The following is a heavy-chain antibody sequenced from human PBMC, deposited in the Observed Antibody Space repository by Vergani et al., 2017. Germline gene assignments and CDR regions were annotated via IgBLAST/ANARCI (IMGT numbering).Heavy chain of an antibody. CDR1: GFTFSSYS. CDR3: AREEALGYCSGGSGYSGKRADY. D-gene: IGHD2-15*01. Sequence: EVQLVESGGGLVKPGGSLRLSCAASGFTFSSYSMNWVRQAPGKGLEWVSSISSSSRYIYYADSVKGRFTISRDKAKNSLYLQMNSLRAEDTAVYYCAREEALGYCSGGSGYSGKRADYWGQGILVTFSS. V-gene: IGHV3-21*01. CDR2: ISSSSRYI. J-gene: IGHJ4*02.